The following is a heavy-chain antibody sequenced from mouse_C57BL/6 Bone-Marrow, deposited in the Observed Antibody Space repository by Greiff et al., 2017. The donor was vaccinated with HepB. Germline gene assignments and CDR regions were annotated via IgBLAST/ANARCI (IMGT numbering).Heavy chain of an antibody. CDR2: IYPGSGNT. CDR3: AREGQLRLRSFAY. V-gene: IGHV1-76*01. D-gene: IGHD3-2*02. Sequence: VQLKESGAELVRPGASVKLSCKASGYTFTDYYINWVKQRPGQGLEWIARIYPGSGNTYYNEKFKGKATLTAEKSSSTAYMQLSSLTSEDSAVYFCAREGQLRLRSFAYWGQGTLVTVSA. CDR1: GYTFTDYY. J-gene: IGHJ3*01.